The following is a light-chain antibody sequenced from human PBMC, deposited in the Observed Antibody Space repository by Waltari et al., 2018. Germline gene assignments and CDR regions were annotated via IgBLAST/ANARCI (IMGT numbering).Light chain of an antibody. CDR2: DAS. CDR3: QQRSNWPWT. J-gene: IGKJ1*01. V-gene: IGKV3-11*01. Sequence: EIVLTQSPATLSLSPGERATLSCRASQSVSSYLAWYQQKPGHAPRLLIYDASNRATGIPARFSGSVSGTDFTLTISSLEPEDFAVYYCQQRSNWPWTFGQGTKVEIK. CDR1: QSVSSY.